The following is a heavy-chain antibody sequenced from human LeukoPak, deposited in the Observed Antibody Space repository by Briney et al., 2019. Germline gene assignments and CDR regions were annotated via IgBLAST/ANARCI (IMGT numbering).Heavy chain of an antibody. J-gene: IGHJ5*02. D-gene: IGHD2-15*01. V-gene: IGHV4-59*08. CDR1: GGSISSYY. CDR3: ARHVDCSGGSCYGVAGSRWFDP. CDR2: IYYSGST. Sequence: SETLSLTCTVSGGSISSYYWSWIRQPPGKGLEWIGYIYYSGSTNYNPSLKSRVTISVDTSKNQFSLKLSSVTAADTAVYYCARHVDCSGGSCYGVAGSRWFDPWGQGTLVTVSS.